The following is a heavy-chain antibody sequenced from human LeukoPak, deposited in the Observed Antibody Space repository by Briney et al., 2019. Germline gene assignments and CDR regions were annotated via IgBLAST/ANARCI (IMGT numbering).Heavy chain of an antibody. D-gene: IGHD3-3*01. V-gene: IGHV4-39*07. CDR2: IYYSGST. CDR1: GGSISSSSYY. J-gene: IGHJ4*02. CDR3: AREGVSVTNFDY. Sequence: PSETLSLTCTVSGGSISSSSYYWGWIRQPPGKGLEWIGSIYYSGSTYYNPSLKSRVTISVDTSKNQFSLKLNSVTAADTAVYFCAREGVSVTNFDYWGRGTLVTVSS.